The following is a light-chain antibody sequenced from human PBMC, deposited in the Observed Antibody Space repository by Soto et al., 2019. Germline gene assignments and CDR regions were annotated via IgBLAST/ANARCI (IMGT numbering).Light chain of an antibody. V-gene: IGLV1-44*01. CDR2: GTD. Sequence: QSVLTQPPSASGTPGQRVTISWSGSSSNIGSKTVNWYQQLPGTAPKLLIYGTDQRPSGVPDRFSGSKSGTSASPAMSGLQSEDEGDYYCAAWDDSLNGYVFGTGTKVTVL. J-gene: IGLJ1*01. CDR1: SSNIGSKT. CDR3: AAWDDSLNGYV.